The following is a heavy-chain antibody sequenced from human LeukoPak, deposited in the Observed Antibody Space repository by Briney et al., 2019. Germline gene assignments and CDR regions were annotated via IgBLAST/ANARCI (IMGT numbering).Heavy chain of an antibody. CDR2: IRSKALYGTS. CDR3: VRESVRDYYFDY. J-gene: IGHJ4*02. D-gene: IGHD3-10*02. CDR1: GFRFGGYA. Sequence: GGSLRLSCTGSGFRFGGYALSWVHQAPGKGLEWVGFIRSKALYGTSGYAASVEGRFTISRDDSNNIAYLQMNSLKTEDTAVYFCVRESVRDYYFDYWGQGILVTVSS. V-gene: IGHV3-49*04.